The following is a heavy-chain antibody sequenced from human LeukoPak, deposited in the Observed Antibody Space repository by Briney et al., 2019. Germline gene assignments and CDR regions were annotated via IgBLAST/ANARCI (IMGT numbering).Heavy chain of an antibody. Sequence: GGSLRLSCAASGFSFSSHAMSWVRQAPGEGLEWVSAISGSGGSTYYADSVKGRFTISRDNSKNTLSLQMNSLRAEDTAVYYCAKDSTVTTFDYWGQGTLVTVSS. D-gene: IGHD4-17*01. CDR3: AKDSTVTTFDY. CDR1: GFSFSSHA. CDR2: ISGSGGST. J-gene: IGHJ4*02. V-gene: IGHV3-23*01.